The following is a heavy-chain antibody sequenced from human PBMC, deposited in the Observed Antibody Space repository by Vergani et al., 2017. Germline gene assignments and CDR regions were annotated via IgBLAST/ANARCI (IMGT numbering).Heavy chain of an antibody. V-gene: IGHV1-2*02. J-gene: IGHJ6*03. CDR2: INPNSGGT. Sequence: QVQLVQSGAEVKKPGASVKVSCKASGYTFTGYYMHWVRQAPGQGLEWMGWINPNSGGTNYAQKFQGRVTITADESTSTAYMELSSLRSEDTAVYYCAREYSSSWSYYYYYYMDVWGKGTMVTVSS. CDR1: GYTFTGYY. D-gene: IGHD6-13*01. CDR3: AREYSSSWSYYYYYYMDV.